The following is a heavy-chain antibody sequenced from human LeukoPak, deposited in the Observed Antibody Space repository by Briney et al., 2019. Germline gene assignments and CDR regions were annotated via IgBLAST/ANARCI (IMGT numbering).Heavy chain of an antibody. Sequence: GRSLRLSCAASGFTFSSYGMHWVRQAPGKGLEWVAVISYDGSNKYYADSVKGRFTISRDNAKNTLYLQMNSLRAEDTAVYYCARGPGYSSSWFDPWGQGTLVTVSS. CDR1: GFTFSSYG. D-gene: IGHD6-13*01. V-gene: IGHV3-30*03. CDR2: ISYDGSNK. CDR3: ARGPGYSSSWFDP. J-gene: IGHJ5*02.